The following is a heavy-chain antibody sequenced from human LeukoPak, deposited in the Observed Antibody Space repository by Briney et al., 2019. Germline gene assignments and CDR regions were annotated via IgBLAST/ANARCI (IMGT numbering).Heavy chain of an antibody. V-gene: IGHV4-4*07. CDR3: ARDRGYSSSWANYYYYYMDV. CDR1: GGSISSYY. D-gene: IGHD6-13*01. Sequence: SETLSLTCTVSGGSISSYYWSWIRQPAGKGLEWIGRIYTSGSTNYNPSLKSRVTMSVDTSKKQFSLKLSSVTAADTAVYYCARDRGYSSSWANYYYYYMDVWGKGTTVTVSS. J-gene: IGHJ6*03. CDR2: IYTSGST.